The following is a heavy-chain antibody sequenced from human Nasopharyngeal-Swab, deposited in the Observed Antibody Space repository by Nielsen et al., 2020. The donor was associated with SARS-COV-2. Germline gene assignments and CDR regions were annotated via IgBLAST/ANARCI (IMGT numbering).Heavy chain of an antibody. CDR2: IYYSGST. D-gene: IGHD3-16*02. V-gene: IGHV4-59*12. J-gene: IGHJ4*02. CDR1: GGSISSYY. Sequence: SETLSLTCTVSGGSISSYYWSWIRQPPGKGLEWIGYIYYSGSTNYNPSLKSRVTISVDTSKNQFSLKLSSVTAADTAVYYCARGLRDYVWGSYRSYFDYWGQGTLVTVSS. CDR3: ARGLRDYVWGSYRSYFDY.